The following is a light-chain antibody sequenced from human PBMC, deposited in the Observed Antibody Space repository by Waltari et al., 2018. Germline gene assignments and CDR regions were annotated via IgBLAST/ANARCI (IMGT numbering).Light chain of an antibody. V-gene: IGLV3-25*03. Sequence: SYELTQSPSVSVSPGQTARTPSSGDALPTQTHYWYQQKSGQAPILVIYKDTQRPSGIPERFSGSTSGTTVTLTITGVQAEDEADYYCLSPETRGSWVFGGGTKLTVL. CDR3: LSPETRGSWV. J-gene: IGLJ2*01. CDR2: KDT. CDR1: ALPTQT.